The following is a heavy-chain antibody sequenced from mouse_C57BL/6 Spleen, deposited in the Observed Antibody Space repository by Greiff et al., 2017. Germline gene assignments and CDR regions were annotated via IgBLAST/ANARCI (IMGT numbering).Heavy chain of an antibody. D-gene: IGHD1-1*01. CDR2: ILPSIGRT. CDR1: DSEVFPIAY. CDR3: ARWSAITTVPYWYFDV. V-gene: IGHV15-2*01. J-gene: IGHJ1*03. Sequence: VKLQESGSELRSPGSSVKLSCKDFDSEVFPIAYMSWVRQKPGHGFEWIGGILPSIGRTIYGEKFEDKATLDADTLSNTAYLELNSLTSEDSAIYYCARWSAITTVPYWYFDVWGTGTTVTVSS.